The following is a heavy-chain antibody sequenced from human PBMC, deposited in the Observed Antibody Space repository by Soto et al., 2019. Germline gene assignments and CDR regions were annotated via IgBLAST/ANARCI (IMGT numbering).Heavy chain of an antibody. D-gene: IGHD6-13*01. Sequence: EVQLLESGGGLVQPGGSLRLSCAASGFTFSSYAMSWVRQAPGKGLEWVSAISGSGGSTYYADSVKGRFTISRDNSKNTLYLQMNSLRAEDTAVYYCAKDILRGQQLKIYGMDVWGQGTTVTVSS. CDR3: AKDILRGQQLKIYGMDV. V-gene: IGHV3-23*01. CDR1: GFTFSSYA. J-gene: IGHJ6*02. CDR2: ISGSGGST.